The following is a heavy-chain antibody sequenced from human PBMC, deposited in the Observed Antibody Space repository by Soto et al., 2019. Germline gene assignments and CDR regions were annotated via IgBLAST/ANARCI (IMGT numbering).Heavy chain of an antibody. CDR1: GESFGGFY. J-gene: IGHJ4*01. Sequence: PSETLSLTCVVYGESFGGFYWSWVRQSPGKELEWIGEISQTETTAYSPSLKSRVSISADTSKKQFSLTLISVTAADTAVYYCVHSPNVAVDHWGHGTLVTVSS. CDR2: ISQTETT. D-gene: IGHD2-15*01. CDR3: VHSPNVAVDH. V-gene: IGHV4-34*01.